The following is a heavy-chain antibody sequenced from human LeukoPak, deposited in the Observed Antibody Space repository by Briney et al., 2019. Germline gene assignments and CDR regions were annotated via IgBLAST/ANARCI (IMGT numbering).Heavy chain of an antibody. V-gene: IGHV3-33*01. CDR3: ARDLWRKGYSYGLDY. Sequence: GRSLRHSCAASGFTFSSYGMHWVRQAPGKGLEWVAVIWYDGSNKYYADSVKGRFTISRDNSKNTLYLQMNSLRAEDTAVYYCARDLWRKGYSYGLDYWGQGTLVTVSS. CDR1: GFTFSSYG. CDR2: IWYDGSNK. J-gene: IGHJ4*02. D-gene: IGHD5-18*01.